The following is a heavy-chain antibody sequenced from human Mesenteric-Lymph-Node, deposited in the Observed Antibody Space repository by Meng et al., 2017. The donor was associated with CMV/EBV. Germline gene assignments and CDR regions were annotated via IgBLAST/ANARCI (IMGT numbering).Heavy chain of an antibody. Sequence: GGSLRLSCAAPGFTFSSYAMHWVRQAPGQGLEWMGWFNPNSGGTNYAQKFQGRATMTRDTSINTVYMEVTRLRSDDTAVYYCAKDAGSFLDSSFDYWGQGTLVTVSS. V-gene: IGHV1-2*02. CDR1: GFTFSSYA. CDR2: FNPNSGGT. D-gene: IGHD1-26*01. J-gene: IGHJ4*02. CDR3: AKDAGSFLDSSFDY.